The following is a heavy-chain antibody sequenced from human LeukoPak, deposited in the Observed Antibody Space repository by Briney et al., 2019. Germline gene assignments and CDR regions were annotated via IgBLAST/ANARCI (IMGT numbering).Heavy chain of an antibody. CDR2: INSDGSTT. J-gene: IGHJ4*02. V-gene: IGHV3-74*01. CDR1: GFTFSNYW. Sequence: SGGSLRLSCAASGFTFSNYWMHWVRQASGKGLIWVSRINSDGSTTTYADSVKGRFTISKDNAKNTLYLQMDSLRAEDTAIYYCAKIPSATENFDYWGQGTLAMVSS. D-gene: IGHD5-12*01. CDR3: AKIPSATENFDY.